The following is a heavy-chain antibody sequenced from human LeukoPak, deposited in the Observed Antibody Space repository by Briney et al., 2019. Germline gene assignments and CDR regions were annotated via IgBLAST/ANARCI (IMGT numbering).Heavy chain of an antibody. D-gene: IGHD2-8*02. J-gene: IGHJ4*02. CDR1: GYPFTAYF. V-gene: IGHV1-2*02. CDR2: IDTNTGAT. Sequence: ASVKVSCKASGYPFTAYFIHWVRQAPGQGLEWMGWIDTNTGATKYAQKFQGRVTITRDTSTGTAYMELSSLISGDTALYYCASEAFCAGGSCNVQRVASWGPGTLVTVSS. CDR3: ASEAFCAGGSCNVQRVAS.